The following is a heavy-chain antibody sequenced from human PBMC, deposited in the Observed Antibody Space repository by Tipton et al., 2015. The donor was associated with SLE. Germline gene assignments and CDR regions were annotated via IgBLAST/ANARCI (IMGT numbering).Heavy chain of an antibody. Sequence: TLSLTCTVSGGSISSSTYYWGWIRQPHGKGLEWIGSIYYSGSTYYNPSLKSRVTISLDTSKNQFSLKLSSVTAADTAVYYCAKAGNLDGFDIWGQGTMVTVSS. CDR2: IYYSGST. CDR3: AKAGNLDGFDI. V-gene: IGHV4-39*07. D-gene: IGHD4-23*01. CDR1: GGSISSSTYY. J-gene: IGHJ3*02.